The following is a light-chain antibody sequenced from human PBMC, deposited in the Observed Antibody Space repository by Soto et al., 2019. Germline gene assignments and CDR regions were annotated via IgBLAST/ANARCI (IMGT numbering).Light chain of an antibody. CDR3: QSFDSSLRDYV. V-gene: IGLV1-40*01. CDR1: SSNIGAGYD. Sequence: QSVLTQPPSVSGAPGQGVIISCTGSSSNIGAGYDVHWYQQLPGTAPKVLIYTNNNRPSGVPHRFSGSKSGTSASLAITGLLAEDEADYYCQSFDSSLRDYVFGTGTKLTVL. CDR2: TNN. J-gene: IGLJ1*01.